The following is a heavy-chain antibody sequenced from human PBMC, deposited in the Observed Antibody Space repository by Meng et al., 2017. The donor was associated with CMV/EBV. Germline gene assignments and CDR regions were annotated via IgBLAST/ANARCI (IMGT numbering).Heavy chain of an antibody. CDR1: GGSISSYY. CDR3: ARGHDYGDYALDY. D-gene: IGHD4-17*01. V-gene: IGHV4-59*12. Sequence: SETLSLTCTVSGGSISSYYWSWIRQPPGKGLEWIGYIYYSGSTNYNPSLKSRVTISVDTSKNQFSLKLSFVTAADTAVYYCARGHDYGDYALDYWGQGTLVTVSS. CDR2: IYYSGST. J-gene: IGHJ4*02.